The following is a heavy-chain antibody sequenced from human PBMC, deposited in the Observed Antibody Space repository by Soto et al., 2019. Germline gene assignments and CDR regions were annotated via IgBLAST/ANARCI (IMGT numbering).Heavy chain of an antibody. CDR2: IWYDGSNK. J-gene: IGHJ4*02. V-gene: IGHV3-33*01. CDR1: GFTFSSYG. CDR3: ARAKLLRYPFDY. D-gene: IGHD3-9*01. Sequence: QVQLVESGGGVVQPGRSLRLSCAASGFTFSSYGMHWVRQAPGKGLEWVAVIWYDGSNKYYADSVKGRFTISRDSSKNTLYLQMNSLRAEDTAVYYCARAKLLRYPFDYWGQGTLVTVSS.